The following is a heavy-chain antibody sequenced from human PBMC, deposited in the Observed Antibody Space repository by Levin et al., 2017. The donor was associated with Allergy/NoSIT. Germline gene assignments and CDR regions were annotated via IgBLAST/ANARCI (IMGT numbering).Heavy chain of an antibody. J-gene: IGHJ4*02. CDR1: GFVFTNAW. CDR3: ATDRGGDYTFDY. CDR2: IKNEGDGGTA. D-gene: IGHD4-17*01. Sequence: GGSLRLSCEGSGFVFTNAWMNWVRQVPGKGLEWVGRIKNEGDGGTANYAPPVKGRFAISRDDAKNTLFLQMDNLKTEDTAGYYCATDRGGDYTFDYWGQGTLVTVSS. V-gene: IGHV3-15*07.